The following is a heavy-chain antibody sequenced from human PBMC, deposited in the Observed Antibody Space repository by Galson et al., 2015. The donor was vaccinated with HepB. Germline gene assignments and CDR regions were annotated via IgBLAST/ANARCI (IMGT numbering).Heavy chain of an antibody. CDR1: GFTFRSTG. J-gene: IGHJ4*02. CDR2: IWYDSSNK. V-gene: IGHV3-33*01. CDR3: VRQMDSNNWYSFDY. Sequence: SLRLSCAASGFTFRSTGMHWVRQAPGKGPEWLGTIWYDSSNKYYADSVKGRFTISRDNSKNTLYLQMNSLRAEDTAIYYCVRQMDSNNWYSFDYWGQGTLVTVSS. D-gene: IGHD1-1*01.